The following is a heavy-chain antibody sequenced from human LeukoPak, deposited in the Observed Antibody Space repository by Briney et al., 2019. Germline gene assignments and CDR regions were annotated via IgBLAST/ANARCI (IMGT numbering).Heavy chain of an antibody. Sequence: SETLSLTCTVSAGSISSSSFYWGWIRQPPGKGLEWIGNIDYSGTTYYNPSLKSRATISVDTSKNQFSLKLSSVTAADTAVYYCASQYCSTNRCYIYNYYMDVWGKGTTVTVSS. J-gene: IGHJ6*03. D-gene: IGHD2-2*02. CDR2: IDYSGTT. CDR1: AGSISSSSFY. CDR3: ASQYCSTNRCYIYNYYMDV. V-gene: IGHV4-39*01.